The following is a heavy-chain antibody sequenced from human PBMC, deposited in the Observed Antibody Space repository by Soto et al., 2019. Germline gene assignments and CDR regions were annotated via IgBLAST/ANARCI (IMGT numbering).Heavy chain of an antibody. V-gene: IGHV1-69*01. CDR3: ARVKENCSTTSCYKFFDF. CDR2: IIPMYGMP. J-gene: IGHJ4*02. D-gene: IGHD2-2*02. Sequence: QVQLVQSGAEVKKPGSSVKVSCTASGGTFSSYAVSWVRQAPVQGLEWVGEIIPMYGMPNLAHRFQGRVTVTADESTSTVYMEVSSLRSEDTAIYYCARVKENCSTTSCYKFFDFWGQGTLGTVSS. CDR1: GGTFSSYA.